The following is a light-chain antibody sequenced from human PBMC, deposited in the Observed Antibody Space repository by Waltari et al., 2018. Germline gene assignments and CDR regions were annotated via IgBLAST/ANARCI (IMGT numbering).Light chain of an antibody. CDR3: SSYTTSISYV. V-gene: IGLV2-14*03. CDR1: SSDIGVYNH. J-gene: IGLJ1*01. CDR2: DVT. Sequence: QSALTQPASVSGSPGQSITISCTGTSSDIGVYNHVSWYQQHPGKAPKLMIYDVTKRPSGVSDRCSGSKSDYTASLTISGLQAEDEADYYCSSYTTSISYVFGTGTRVTVL.